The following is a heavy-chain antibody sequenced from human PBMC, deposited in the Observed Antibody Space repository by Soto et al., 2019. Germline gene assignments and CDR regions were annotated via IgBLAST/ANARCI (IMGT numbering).Heavy chain of an antibody. Sequence: GGSLRLSCAASGFTFSSYAMSWVRQAPGKGLEWVSAISGSGGSTYYADSVKGRFTISRDNSKNTLYLQMNSLRAEDTAVYYCFGGPLTLDPVVVPAAIVDYWGQGTLVTVSS. J-gene: IGHJ4*02. D-gene: IGHD2-2*03. V-gene: IGHV3-23*01. CDR2: ISGSGGST. CDR1: GFTFSSYA. CDR3: FGGPLTLDPVVVPAAIVDY.